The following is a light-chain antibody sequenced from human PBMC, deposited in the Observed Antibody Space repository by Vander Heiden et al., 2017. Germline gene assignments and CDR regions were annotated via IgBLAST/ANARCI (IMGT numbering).Light chain of an antibody. CDR2: KAS. J-gene: IGKJ2*01. CDR3: QQYNSYLMYT. V-gene: IGKV1-5*03. Sequence: IQLTETPSPLSASVGDRVTITCRASQSISSWLAWYQQKPGKAPKLLIYKASSLESGVPSRFSGSGSGTEFTLTISSLQPDDFATYYCQQYNSYLMYTFGQGTKLEIK. CDR1: QSISSW.